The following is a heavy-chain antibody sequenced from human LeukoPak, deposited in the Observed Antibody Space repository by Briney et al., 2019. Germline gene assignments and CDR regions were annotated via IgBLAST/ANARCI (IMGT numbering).Heavy chain of an antibody. CDR2: ISTSGST. V-gene: IGHV4-4*09. CDR3: AHGSNFFDP. CDR1: GVSISSYY. D-gene: IGHD4-11*01. Sequence: SETLSLTCTVSGVSISSYYWSWIRQPPGKGLEWIGYISTSGSTNYNPSLKGRVTMSVDTSKNQFSLKLNSVTAADTAVYYCAHGSNFFDPWGQGTLVTVSS. J-gene: IGHJ5*02.